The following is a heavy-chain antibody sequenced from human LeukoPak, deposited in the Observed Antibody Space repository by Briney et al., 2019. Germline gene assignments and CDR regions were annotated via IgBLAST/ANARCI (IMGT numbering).Heavy chain of an antibody. V-gene: IGHV3-30-3*01. CDR1: GFTFSSYP. Sequence: GGSLRLSCAASGFTFSSYPMHWVRQAPGKGLEWVAVISYDGSNKYYADSVKGRFTISRDNYKNTLYLQMNSLRAEDTAVYYCARGYCSGGSCYHDYWGQGILVTVSS. J-gene: IGHJ4*02. D-gene: IGHD2-15*01. CDR3: ARGYCSGGSCYHDY. CDR2: ISYDGSNK.